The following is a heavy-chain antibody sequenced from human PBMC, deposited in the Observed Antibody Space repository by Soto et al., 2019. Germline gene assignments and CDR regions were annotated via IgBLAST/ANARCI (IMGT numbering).Heavy chain of an antibody. Sequence: GGSLSLSCAASGFTFSSYAMHWVRQAPGKGLEWVAVISYDGSNKYYADSVKGRFTISRDNSKNTLYLQMNSLRAEDTAVYYCARGRMATIREFVDYWGQGTLVTVSS. J-gene: IGHJ4*02. CDR2: ISYDGSNK. CDR3: ARGRMATIREFVDY. D-gene: IGHD5-12*01. V-gene: IGHV3-30-3*01. CDR1: GFTFSSYA.